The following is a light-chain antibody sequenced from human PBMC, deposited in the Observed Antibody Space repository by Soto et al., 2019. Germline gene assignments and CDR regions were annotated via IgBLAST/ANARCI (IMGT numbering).Light chain of an antibody. CDR1: QSISSW. Sequence: DIQMTQSPSTLSASVGDRVTITCRASQSISSWLAWYQQKPGKAPKLLIYKASSLEVGVPSRFSGSGCWTEFTLTISSLQPYDFATYYCQQYNRYYTFGQGTKLEIK. CDR3: QQYNRYYT. CDR2: KAS. V-gene: IGKV1-5*03. J-gene: IGKJ2*01.